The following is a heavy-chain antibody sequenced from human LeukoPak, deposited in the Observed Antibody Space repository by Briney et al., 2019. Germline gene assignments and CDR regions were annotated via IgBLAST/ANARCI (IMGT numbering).Heavy chain of an antibody. D-gene: IGHD2-21*02. CDR3: ARDINYCGGDCYSGVGDY. CDR1: GFTFSAYS. V-gene: IGHV3-21*01. CDR2: ISSRGTYI. Sequence: GGSLRLSCAASGFTFSAYSMNWVRQAPGKGLEWVSSISSRGTYIYYADSVKGRFTISRDHAKNSLYLQMTSLRAEDTAVYYCARDINYCGGDCYSGVGDYWGQGTLVTVSS. J-gene: IGHJ4*02.